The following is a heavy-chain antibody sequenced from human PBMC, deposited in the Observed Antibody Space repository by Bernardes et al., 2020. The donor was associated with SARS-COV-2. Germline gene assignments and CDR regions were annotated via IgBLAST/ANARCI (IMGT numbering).Heavy chain of an antibody. V-gene: IGHV3-64D*08. CDR3: VGRIWYSSGSITFDP. CDR2: ITSSGGGT. Sequence: GGSLRLSCSASGFTFSGYDMYWVRQAAGKGLEYVSAITSSGGGTYYADFVKGRFTISRDNSKNSLYPQMSSLRAEDTAVYYCVGRIWYSSGSITFDPWGQGTLVTVA. D-gene: IGHD6-19*01. J-gene: IGHJ5*02. CDR1: GFTFSGYD.